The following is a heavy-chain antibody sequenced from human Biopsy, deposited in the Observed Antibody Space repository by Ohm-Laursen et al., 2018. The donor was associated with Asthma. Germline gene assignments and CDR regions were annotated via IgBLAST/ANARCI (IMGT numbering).Heavy chain of an antibody. V-gene: IGHV4-30-4*01. CDR2: IYYSGST. Sequence: SESLSLTCTVSGGSIGAGDHYWSWIRQPPGKGLEWIGYIYYSGSTSHIPSLTSRLTKSVDTSKNQFSLKLTSVTAADTPVYYFARASLAARANWFDPWGQGTLVSVSS. J-gene: IGHJ5*02. CDR3: ARASLAARANWFDP. CDR1: GGSIGAGDHY. D-gene: IGHD6-6*01.